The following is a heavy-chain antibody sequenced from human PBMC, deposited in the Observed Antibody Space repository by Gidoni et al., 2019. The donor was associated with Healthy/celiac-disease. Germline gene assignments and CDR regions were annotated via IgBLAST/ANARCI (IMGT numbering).Heavy chain of an antibody. V-gene: IGHV1-69*02. D-gene: IGHD6-13*01. Sequence: QVQLVQSGAEVKKPGSSVKVSCKASGGTFSSYTISWVRQAPGQGLEWMGRIIPILGIANYAQKFQGRVTITADKSTSTAYMELSSLRSEDTAVYYCALSSSWPEAIWFDPWGQGTLVTVSS. CDR1: GGTFSSYT. CDR3: ALSSSWPEAIWFDP. CDR2: IIPILGIA. J-gene: IGHJ5*02.